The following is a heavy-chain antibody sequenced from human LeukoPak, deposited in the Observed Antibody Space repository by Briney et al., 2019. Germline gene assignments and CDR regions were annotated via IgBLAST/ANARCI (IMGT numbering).Heavy chain of an antibody. Sequence: GESLKISCKGSGYSFTRYWISWVRQMRGKGLEWMGAIDPADSYATYSPSFQGHVTISADKSINTAYIHWNSLKTSDTAIFYCAVGFFGGDAFWGQGTLISVSS. CDR3: AVGFFGGDAF. D-gene: IGHD2-21*02. CDR1: GYSFTRYW. J-gene: IGHJ4*02. V-gene: IGHV5-10-1*01. CDR2: IDPADSYA.